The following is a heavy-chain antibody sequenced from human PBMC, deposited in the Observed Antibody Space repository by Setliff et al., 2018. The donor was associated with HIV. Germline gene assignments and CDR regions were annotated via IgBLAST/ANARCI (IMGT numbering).Heavy chain of an antibody. V-gene: IGHV1-69*10. D-gene: IGHD2-15*01. CDR1: GGSFSKYL. CDR3: AKCGGTCWHNFFGP. Sequence: GASVKVSCKTSGGSFSKYLFTWVRQAPGQGLEWMGGIIPFLGVRDYAQKFQGRVTITADESTRTGYMELRSLQSEDTAVYYCAKCGGTCWHNFFGPWGQGTLVTVSS. J-gene: IGHJ5*02. CDR2: IIPFLGVR.